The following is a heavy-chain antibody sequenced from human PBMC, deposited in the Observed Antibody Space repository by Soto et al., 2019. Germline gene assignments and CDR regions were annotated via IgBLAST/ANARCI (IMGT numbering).Heavy chain of an antibody. CDR1: GFTVSSNY. V-gene: IGHV3-53*02. Sequence: EVQLVATGGGLIQPGGSLRLSCAASGFTVSSNYMSWVRQAPGKGLEWVSVIYSGGSTYYADSVKGRFTISRDNSKNTLYLQMNSLRAEDSAVYYCVRARKPTIAARVPFPRGADWYFDLWGRGTLVTVSS. J-gene: IGHJ2*01. D-gene: IGHD6-6*01. CDR2: IYSGGST. CDR3: VRARKPTIAARVPFPRGADWYFDL.